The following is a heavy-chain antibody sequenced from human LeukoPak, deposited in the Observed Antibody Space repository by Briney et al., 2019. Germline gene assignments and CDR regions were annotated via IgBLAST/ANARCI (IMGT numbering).Heavy chain of an antibody. V-gene: IGHV3-11*05. J-gene: IGHJ4*02. CDR2: ISSGSTYT. D-gene: IGHD4-23*01. CDR1: GFTFSDHY. CDR3: ARGDYGGDYFDY. Sequence: VGSLRLSCEVPGFTFSDHYMSWIRQAPGKRLEWVSYISSGSTYTNYADSVEGRFTISRDNAKNSLYLQMNSLRAEDTAVYYCARGDYGGDYFDYWGQGTLVTVSS.